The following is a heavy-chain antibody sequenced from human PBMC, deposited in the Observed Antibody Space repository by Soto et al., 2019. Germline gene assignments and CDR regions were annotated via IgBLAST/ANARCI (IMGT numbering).Heavy chain of an antibody. CDR1: GGTFSSYT. Sequence: QVQLVQSGAEVKKPGSSVKVSCKASGGTFSSYTISWVRQAPGQGLEWMGRIIPILGIANYAQKFQGRVTITADKSTSTAYRELSSLRSEDTAVYYCASKVATIWNYYYYMDVWGKGTTVTVSS. CDR2: IIPILGIA. D-gene: IGHD5-12*01. CDR3: ASKVATIWNYYYYMDV. V-gene: IGHV1-69*02. J-gene: IGHJ6*03.